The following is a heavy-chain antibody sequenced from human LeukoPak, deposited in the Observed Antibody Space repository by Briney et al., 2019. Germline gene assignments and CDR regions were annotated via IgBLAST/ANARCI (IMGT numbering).Heavy chain of an antibody. CDR3: ARERYCSSTSCSQDFDY. CDR2: ISYDGSNK. Sequence: GGSLRLSCAASGFTFSSYAMHWVRQAPGKGLEWVAVISYDGSNKYYADSVKGRFTISRDNSKNTLYLQMNSLRAEDTAVYYCARERYCSSTSCSQDFDYWGQGTLVTVSS. CDR1: GFTFSSYA. D-gene: IGHD2-2*01. V-gene: IGHV3-30-3*01. J-gene: IGHJ4*02.